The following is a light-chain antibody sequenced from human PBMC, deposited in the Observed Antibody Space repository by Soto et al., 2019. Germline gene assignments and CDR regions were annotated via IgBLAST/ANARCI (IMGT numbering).Light chain of an antibody. J-gene: IGKJ4*01. Sequence: EIVLTHSPATLSLSPGERATLSCRASQSISSSLGWYQQKPGQLPRLLIYEASNRATGIPARFSGSGCGTDFTLTISSLQPEAFEVYSSPQSSHWPLTFGGGTKVEIK. CDR3: PQSSHWPLT. V-gene: IGKV3-11*01. CDR2: EAS. CDR1: QSISSS.